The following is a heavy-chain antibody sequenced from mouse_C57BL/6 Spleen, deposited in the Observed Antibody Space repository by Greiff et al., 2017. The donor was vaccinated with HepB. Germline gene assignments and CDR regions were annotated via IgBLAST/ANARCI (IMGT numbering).Heavy chain of an antibody. J-gene: IGHJ1*03. V-gene: IGHV1-63*01. D-gene: IGHD1-1*02. CDR3: ATYGPHWYFDV. CDR1: GYTFTNYW. CDR2: IYPGGGYT. Sequence: QVQLQESGAELVRPGTSVKMSCKASGYTFTNYWIGWAKQRPGHGLEWIGDIYPGGGYTNYNEKFKGKATLTADKSSSTAYMQFSSLTSEDSAIYYCATYGPHWYFDVWGTGTTVTVSS.